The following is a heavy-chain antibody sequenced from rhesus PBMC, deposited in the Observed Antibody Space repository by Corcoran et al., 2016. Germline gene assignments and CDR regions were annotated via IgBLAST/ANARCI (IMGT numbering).Heavy chain of an antibody. CDR1: GGSISDSYR. J-gene: IGHJ4*01. CDR3: ARDEYCSSTYCSSSFDY. CDR2: IYGSSPST. V-gene: IGHV4S10*01. D-gene: IGHD2-15*01. Sequence: QVQLQESGPGVVKPSETLSLTCAVSGGSISDSYRWSWIRQPPGKGLEWIGYIYGSSPSTNHNPSLKLRVTISKNLSQNHFSFKLSSVTAADTAVYYCARDEYCSSTYCSSSFDYWCQGNLVTASS.